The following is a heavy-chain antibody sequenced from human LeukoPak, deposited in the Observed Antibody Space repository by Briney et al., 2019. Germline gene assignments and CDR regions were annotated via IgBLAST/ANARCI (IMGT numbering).Heavy chain of an antibody. Sequence: PGGSLRLSCAASGFTFSSYGMHWVRQAPGKGLEWVAVIWYDGSNKYYADSVKGRFTISRDNSKNTLYLQMNSLRAEDTAVYYCAREGGSGSSIDYWGQGTLVTVSS. CDR3: AREGGSGSSIDY. V-gene: IGHV3-33*08. J-gene: IGHJ4*02. CDR2: IWYDGSNK. CDR1: GFTFSSYG. D-gene: IGHD1-26*01.